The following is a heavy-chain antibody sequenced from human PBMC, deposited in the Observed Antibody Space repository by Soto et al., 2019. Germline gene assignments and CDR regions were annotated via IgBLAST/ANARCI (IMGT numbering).Heavy chain of an antibody. CDR3: ARGRYCLTGRCFPNWFDS. Sequence: SETLSLTCSVSGDSISTVDYFWAWIRQPPGQALEYIGYIYKSTTTYYNPSFEGRVAISLDTSKSQFSLTVTSVTAADTAVYFCARGRYCLTGRCFPNWFDSWGQGTLVTVS. J-gene: IGHJ5*01. V-gene: IGHV4-30-4*01. CDR1: GDSISTVDYF. CDR2: IYKSTTT. D-gene: IGHD2-15*01.